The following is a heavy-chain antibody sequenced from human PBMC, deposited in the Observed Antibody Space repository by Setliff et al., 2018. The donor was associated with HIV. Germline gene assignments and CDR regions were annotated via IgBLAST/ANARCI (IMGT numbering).Heavy chain of an antibody. CDR3: ARDLDYYGPSEAFDI. V-gene: IGHV3-48*04. J-gene: IGHJ3*02. D-gene: IGHD3-10*01. CDR2: ISSSGRTI. Sequence: PGGSLRLSCAASGFTFSTYSMNWVRQAPGKGLEWISSISSSGRTIKYADSVKGRFTISRDNAKRSLYLQMNSLRVEDTAVYYCARDLDYYGPSEAFDIWGQGTMVTVSS. CDR1: GFTFSTYS.